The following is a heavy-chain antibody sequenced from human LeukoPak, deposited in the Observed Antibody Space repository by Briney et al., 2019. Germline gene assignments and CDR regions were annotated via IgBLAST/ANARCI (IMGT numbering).Heavy chain of an antibody. Sequence: GGSLRLSCAASGFTFSSYAMSWVRQAPGKGLEWVSGISGSGGSTYYADSVKGRFTISRDNSKNTLYLQMNSLRAEDTAVYYCAKPPGGRSADYDFLTGSDWGQGTLVTVSS. CDR3: AKPPGGRSADYDFLTGSD. CDR1: GFTFSSYA. D-gene: IGHD3-9*01. V-gene: IGHV3-23*01. J-gene: IGHJ4*02. CDR2: ISGSGGST.